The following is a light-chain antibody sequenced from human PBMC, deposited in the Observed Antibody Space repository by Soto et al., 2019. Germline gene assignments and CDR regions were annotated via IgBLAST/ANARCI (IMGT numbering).Light chain of an antibody. CDR3: QQTYTSPWA. J-gene: IGKJ1*01. CDR2: SST. CDR1: QSFSNY. V-gene: IGKV1-39*01. Sequence: DIQMTQSPSSVSASVGDRVTITCRTSQSFSNYLAWYQHRPGKAPKLLTYSSTVLQSGVPSSFSGSVSGTDFTLPISRLQPNDSATYYCQQTYTSPWAFGQGPRVEIK.